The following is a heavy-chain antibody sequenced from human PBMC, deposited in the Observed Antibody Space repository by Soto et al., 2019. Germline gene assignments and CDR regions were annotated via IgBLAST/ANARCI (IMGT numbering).Heavy chain of an antibody. CDR2: ISWNSGSI. Sequence: GGSLRLSCAASGFTFDDYAMHWVRQAPGKGLEWVSGISWNSGSIGYADSVKGRFTISRDNAKNSLYLQMNSLRAEDTALYYCAKDGYQLPEHFDYWGQGTLVTVSS. CDR1: GFTFDDYA. J-gene: IGHJ4*02. CDR3: AKDGYQLPEHFDY. V-gene: IGHV3-9*01. D-gene: IGHD2-2*01.